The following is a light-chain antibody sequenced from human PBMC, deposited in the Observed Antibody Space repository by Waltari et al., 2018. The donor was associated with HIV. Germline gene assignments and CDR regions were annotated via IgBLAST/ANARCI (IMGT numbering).Light chain of an antibody. V-gene: IGLV3-10*01. Sequence: SYELTQPPSVAVSPGQTARITCTGDALTKKYASWYQQKSGQAPVLVIYEDSKRPSGFPEGFSGSSSGTTATWTIRGAQVEDEADYYCYSTDNSGHHRVFGTGTKLTVL. CDR3: YSTDNSGHHRV. CDR2: EDS. CDR1: ALTKKY. J-gene: IGLJ2*01.